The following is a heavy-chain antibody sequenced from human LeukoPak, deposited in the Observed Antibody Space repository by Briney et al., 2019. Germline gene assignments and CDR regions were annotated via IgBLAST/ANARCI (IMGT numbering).Heavy chain of an antibody. V-gene: IGHV3-49*03. J-gene: IGHJ4*02. CDR3: ARDWFTRLGELSPDRAFDY. Sequence: PGRSLTLSCTPSGFTLGDYAMSWFRHAPERVLEWVGFIRSKASGGTTEYATSEKGRFTISRDDSNSIAYLQMNSLKTEDTAVYYCARDWFTRLGELSPDRAFDYWGQGTLITVSS. CDR2: IRSKASGGTT. D-gene: IGHD3-16*02. CDR1: GFTLGDYA.